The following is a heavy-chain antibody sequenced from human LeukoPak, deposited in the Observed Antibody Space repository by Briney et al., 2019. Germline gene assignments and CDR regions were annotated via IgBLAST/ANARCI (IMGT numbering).Heavy chain of an antibody. Sequence: ASVEVSCKASGYTFTSYGISWVRQAPGQGLEWMGWISAYNGNTNYAQKLQGRVTMTTDTSTSTAYMELRSLRSDDTAVYYCARSPYGSGSYSFPRMADYWGQGTLVTVSS. CDR3: ARSPYGSGSYSFPRMADY. CDR1: GYTFTSYG. J-gene: IGHJ4*02. D-gene: IGHD3-10*01. V-gene: IGHV1-18*04. CDR2: ISAYNGNT.